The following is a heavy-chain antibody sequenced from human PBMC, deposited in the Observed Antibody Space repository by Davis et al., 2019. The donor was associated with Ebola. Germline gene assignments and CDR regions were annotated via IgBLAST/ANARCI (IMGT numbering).Heavy chain of an antibody. CDR1: GFTFSSYW. Sequence: GESLKISCAASGFTFSSYWMSWVRQAPGKGLEWVASIKQDGSEKYYVDSVKGRFTTSRDNAKNSLYLQMNSLRAEDTAVYYCATSGWFIGYWGQGTLVTVSS. D-gene: IGHD6-19*01. CDR3: ATSGWFIGY. J-gene: IGHJ4*02. CDR2: IKQDGSEK. V-gene: IGHV3-7*01.